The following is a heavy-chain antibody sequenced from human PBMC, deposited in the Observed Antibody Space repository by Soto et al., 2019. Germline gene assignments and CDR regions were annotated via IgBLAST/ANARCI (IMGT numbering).Heavy chain of an antibody. CDR3: AKGAEMPTIPFDY. Sequence: EVLLLESGGGLVQPGGSLRLSCAASGFTFNTFAMTWVRQAPGRGLEWVSRINKSGESRYYADSVKGRFTVSRDNSNNTLYLQMNSLRAEDTAIYFCAKGAEMPTIPFDYWGQGAQVTVSS. CDR2: INKSGESR. D-gene: IGHD5-12*01. CDR1: GFTFNTFA. V-gene: IGHV3-23*01. J-gene: IGHJ4*02.